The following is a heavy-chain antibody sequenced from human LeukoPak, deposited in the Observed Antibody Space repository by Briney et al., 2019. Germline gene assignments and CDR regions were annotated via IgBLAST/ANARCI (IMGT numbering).Heavy chain of an antibody. Sequence: GASVKVSRKASGYTFTGYYMHWVRQAPGQGLEWMGWINPNSDGTNYAQKFQGRVTMTRDTSISTAYMELSRLRSDDTAVYYCARDERRRYYDSSGYSHLDDYWGQGTLVTVSS. D-gene: IGHD3-22*01. CDR1: GYTFTGYY. CDR3: ARDERRRYYDSSGYSHLDDY. V-gene: IGHV1-2*02. J-gene: IGHJ4*02. CDR2: INPNSDGT.